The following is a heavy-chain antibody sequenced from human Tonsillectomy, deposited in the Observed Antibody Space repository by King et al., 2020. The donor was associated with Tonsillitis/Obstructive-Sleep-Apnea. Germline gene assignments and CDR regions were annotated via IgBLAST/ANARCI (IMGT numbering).Heavy chain of an antibody. CDR3: ARHPDIVMLAGAIVGAGWFDP. CDR2: IYYSGNT. Sequence: QLQESGPGLVKPSETLSLSCTVSGGSITNYYWSWIRQPPGKGLEGIGYIYYSGNTNYNGSLKSSVTISVDTYKNQFSLKLKSVTAADTAVYYCARHPDIVMLAGAIVGAGWFDPWGQGTLVTVSS. J-gene: IGHJ5*02. V-gene: IGHV4-59*08. D-gene: IGHD2-15*01. CDR1: GGSITNYY.